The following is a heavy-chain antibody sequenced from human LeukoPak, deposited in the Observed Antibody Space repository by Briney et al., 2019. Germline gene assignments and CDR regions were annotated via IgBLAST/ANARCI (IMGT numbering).Heavy chain of an antibody. Sequence: PGGSLRLSCAASGFTFSSYAMHWVRQAPGKGLEWVAFIWYDGSNKYYADSVKGRFTISRDNSKNTLYLQMNSLRAEDTAVYYCAKGGGALLWSGYSDAFDIWGQGTMVTVSS. J-gene: IGHJ3*02. CDR2: IWYDGSNK. V-gene: IGHV3-30*02. D-gene: IGHD3-3*01. CDR3: AKGGGALLWSGYSDAFDI. CDR1: GFTFSSYA.